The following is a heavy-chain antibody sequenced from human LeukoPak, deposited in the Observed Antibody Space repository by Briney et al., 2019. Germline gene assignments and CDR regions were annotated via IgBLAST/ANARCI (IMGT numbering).Heavy chain of an antibody. V-gene: IGHV3-48*01. D-gene: IGHD6-13*01. J-gene: IGHJ6*03. Sequence: GGSLRLSCAASGFTFSSYSMNWVRQAPGKGLEWVSYISSSSSTIYYADSVKGRSTISRDNAKNSLYLQMNSLRAEDTAVYYCARRVSSWDVPYYYYYMDVWGKGTTVTVSS. CDR1: GFTFSSYS. CDR3: ARRVSSWDVPYYYYYMDV. CDR2: ISSSSSTI.